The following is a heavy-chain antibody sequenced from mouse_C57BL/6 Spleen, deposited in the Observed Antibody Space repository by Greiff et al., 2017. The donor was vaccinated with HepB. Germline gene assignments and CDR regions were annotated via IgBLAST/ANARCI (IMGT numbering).Heavy chain of an antibody. CDR3: ARDYDGAWFDY. CDR1: GYTFTSYW. J-gene: IGHJ3*01. V-gene: IGHV1-76*01. D-gene: IGHD2-4*01. Sequence: VQLQQSGAELVKPGASVKMSCKASGYTFTSYWITWVKQRPGKGLEWIARINPGSGNTYYNEKFKGTATLTADKTSSTAYMQLSSLASEDSAVFFCARDYDGAWFDYWGQGTLVTVSA. CDR2: INPGSGNT.